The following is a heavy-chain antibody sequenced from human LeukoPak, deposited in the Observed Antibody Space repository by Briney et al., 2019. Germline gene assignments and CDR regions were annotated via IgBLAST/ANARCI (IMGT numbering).Heavy chain of an antibody. D-gene: IGHD3-22*01. CDR2: INHSGST. J-gene: IGHJ3*02. V-gene: IGHV4-34*01. Sequence: PSETLSLTCGVHGGSFTGYYWTWIRQPPGKGLEWIGEINHSGSTNYNPSLKSRVTISVDTSKNQFSLKLSSVTAADTAVYYCARLDYYDSRGYFDDAFDIWGQGTMVTVSS. CDR1: GGSFTGYY. CDR3: ARLDYYDSRGYFDDAFDI.